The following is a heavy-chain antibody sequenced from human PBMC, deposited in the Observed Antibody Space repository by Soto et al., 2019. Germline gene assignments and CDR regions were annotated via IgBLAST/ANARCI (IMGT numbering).Heavy chain of an antibody. CDR2: IIPIFGTA. J-gene: IGHJ4*02. D-gene: IGHD3-22*01. CDR1: GYTFTGYY. CDR3: ARESHYYDSSGYYYFDY. V-gene: IGHV1-69*13. Sequence: GASVKVSCKASGYTFTGYYMHWVRQAPGQGLEWMGGIIPIFGTANYAQKFQGRVTITADESTSTAYMELSSLRSEDTAVYYCARESHYYDSSGYYYFDYWGQGTLVTVSS.